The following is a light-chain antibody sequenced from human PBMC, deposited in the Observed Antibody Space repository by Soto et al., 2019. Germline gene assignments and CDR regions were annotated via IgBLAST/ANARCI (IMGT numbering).Light chain of an antibody. CDR1: RSDIGGYDY. J-gene: IGLJ3*02. CDR2: GVS. Sequence: QSVLTQPASVSGSPGQSITISCTGTRSDIGGYDYVSWYQKHPGKAPKVIIYGVSYRPSGVSSRFSGSKSGNTASLTISGLRAEDEADYYCTSYTTGSTLVVFGGGTKL. V-gene: IGLV2-14*01. CDR3: TSYTTGSTLVV.